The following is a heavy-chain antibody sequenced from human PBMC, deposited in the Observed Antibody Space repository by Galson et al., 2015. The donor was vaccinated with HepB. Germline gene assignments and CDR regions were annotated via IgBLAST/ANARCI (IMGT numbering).Heavy chain of an antibody. Sequence: SLRLSCAASGFTFSSYGMHWVRQAPGKGLEWVSSISSSSSYIYYADSVKGRFTISRDNAKNSLYLQMNSLRAEDTAVYYCTKGGMATVTPSETYYYYYYMDVWGKGTTVTVSS. V-gene: IGHV3-21*01. CDR3: TKGGMATVTPSETYYYYYYMDV. CDR2: ISSSSSYI. CDR1: GFTFSSYG. D-gene: IGHD4-17*01. J-gene: IGHJ6*03.